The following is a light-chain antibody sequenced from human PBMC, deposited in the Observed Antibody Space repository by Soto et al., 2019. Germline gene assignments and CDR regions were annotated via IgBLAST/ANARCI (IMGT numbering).Light chain of an antibody. CDR3: SSYISDNRSYV. CDR2: EVS. CDR1: SGAIGAYTS. Sequence: QYALAQPPCVSLSPGNSITISCTGTSGAIGAYTSVSLYQHHPDKAPKVMIYEVSKRPSGVSIRFSGSKSGNTASLTISGLQAEDEAHYYCSSYISDNRSYVFGPGTKVTVL. V-gene: IGLV2-14*01. J-gene: IGLJ1*01.